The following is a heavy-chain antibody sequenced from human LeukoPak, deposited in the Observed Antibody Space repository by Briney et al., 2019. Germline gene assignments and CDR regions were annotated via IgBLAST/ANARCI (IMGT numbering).Heavy chain of an antibody. CDR1: GGSISSSSYY. CDR2: IYYSGST. Sequence: PSETLSLTCTVSGGSISSSSYYWGWIRQPPGKGLEWIASIYYSGSTYYNPSLKSRVTISVDTSKNQFSLRLSSVTAADTAVYYCARVKEGGYFDYWGQGTLVTVSS. D-gene: IGHD3-16*01. CDR3: ARVKEGGYFDY. J-gene: IGHJ4*02. V-gene: IGHV4-39*07.